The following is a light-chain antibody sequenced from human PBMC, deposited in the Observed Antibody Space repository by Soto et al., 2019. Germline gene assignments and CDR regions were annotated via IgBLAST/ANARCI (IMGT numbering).Light chain of an antibody. V-gene: IGKV3-11*01. Sequence: IVLTQSPATLSLSPGERATLSCRASQSVSSSLAWYQQKPGQTPRLLIYDASNRATGIPARFNGSGSGTDFTLTVSSLEPEDFAGYYCQQRSNWPLTFGGGTKVEIK. CDR1: QSVSSS. CDR3: QQRSNWPLT. CDR2: DAS. J-gene: IGKJ4*01.